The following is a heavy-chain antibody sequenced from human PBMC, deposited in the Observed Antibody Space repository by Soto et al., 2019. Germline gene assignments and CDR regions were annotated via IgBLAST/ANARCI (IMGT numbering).Heavy chain of an antibody. CDR2: ISPSASDT. D-gene: IGHD5-18*01. CDR1: GFSFSTSS. Sequence: EVQLLESGGDLVQPGGSLRLSCAASGFSFSTSSMAWVRQPPGKGLEWVSAISPSASDTLYADSVKGRFTISRDNSQNPLFLQMTSLRADGTAGYLLSKGGYPFAYEWGQGALVTVSS. CDR3: SKGGYPFAYE. J-gene: IGHJ4*02. V-gene: IGHV3-23*01.